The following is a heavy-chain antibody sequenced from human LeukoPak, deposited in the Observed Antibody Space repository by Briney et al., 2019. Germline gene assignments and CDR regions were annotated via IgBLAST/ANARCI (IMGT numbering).Heavy chain of an antibody. CDR2: INPNSGVP. J-gene: IGHJ4*01. Sequence: ASVKVSCKASAYTFTCYYIHWVRQAPGQGLEWMGWINPNSGVPNYAQRFQGRVSMTRDTSISTAYMELYSLRSDDTAVYYCARDDLLGGTYFWGHGTLVTVSS. CDR1: AYTFTCYY. D-gene: IGHD1-26*01. CDR3: ARDDLLGGTYF. V-gene: IGHV1-2*02.